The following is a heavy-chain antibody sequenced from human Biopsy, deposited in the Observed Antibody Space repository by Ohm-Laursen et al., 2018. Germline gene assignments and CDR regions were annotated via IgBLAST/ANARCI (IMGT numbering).Heavy chain of an antibody. Sequence: ASVKVSCKPSGYNFISYSINWVRQAPGQGLEWMGWIRPLNGDTKYGQKFQDRVTMNTDTSTSTVYMELTSLRSDDTAVYYCARGEVTFGELIVSLDSWGQGTLVTVSS. CDR3: ARGEVTFGELIVSLDS. D-gene: IGHD3-16*02. V-gene: IGHV1-18*01. CDR1: GYNFISYS. CDR2: IRPLNGDT. J-gene: IGHJ4*02.